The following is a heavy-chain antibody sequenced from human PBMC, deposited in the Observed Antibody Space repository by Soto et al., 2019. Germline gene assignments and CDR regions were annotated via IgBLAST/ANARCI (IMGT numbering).Heavy chain of an antibody. CDR2: ISSSSSTI. D-gene: IGHD2-15*01. CDR1: GFTFSSYS. CDR3: ARGCSGGSCYSLFWFDP. V-gene: IGHV3-48*01. J-gene: IGHJ5*02. Sequence: EVQLVESGGGLVQPGGSLRLSCAASGFTFSSYSMNWVRQAPGKGLAWVSYISSSSSTIYYADSVKGRFTISRDNAKNSLYLQMNSLRAEDTAVYYCARGCSGGSCYSLFWFDPWGQGTLVTVSS.